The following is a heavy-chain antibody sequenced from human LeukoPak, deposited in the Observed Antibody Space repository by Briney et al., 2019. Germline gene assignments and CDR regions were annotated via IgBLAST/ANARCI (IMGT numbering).Heavy chain of an antibody. CDR1: GGSISSGSYY. Sequence: SETLSLTCTVSGGSISSGSYYWSWIRQPAGKGLEWIGRIYTSGSTNYNPSLKSRVTISVDTSKNQFSLKLSSVTAADTAVYYCARATYYDSSGYGYYYYYMDVWGKGTTVTVSS. CDR2: IYTSGST. V-gene: IGHV4-61*02. J-gene: IGHJ6*03. CDR3: ARATYYDSSGYGYYYYYMDV. D-gene: IGHD3-22*01.